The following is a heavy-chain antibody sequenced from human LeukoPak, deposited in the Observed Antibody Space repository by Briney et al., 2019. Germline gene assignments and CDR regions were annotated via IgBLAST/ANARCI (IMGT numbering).Heavy chain of an antibody. D-gene: IGHD1-1*01. CDR2: IYYSGST. V-gene: IGHV4-59*08. J-gene: IGHJ3*02. CDR1: GGSISSYY. CDR3: ARLHVLERRDGAFDI. Sequence: PSETLSLTCTVSGGSISSYYWSWIRQPPGKGLEWIGYIYYSGSTNYNPSLKSRVTISVDTSKNQFSLKLSSVTAADTAVYYCARLHVLERRDGAFDIWGQGTMVTVSS.